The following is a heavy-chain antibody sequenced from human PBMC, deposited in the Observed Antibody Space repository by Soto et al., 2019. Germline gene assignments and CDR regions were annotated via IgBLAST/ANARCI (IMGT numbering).Heavy chain of an antibody. V-gene: IGHV3-20*04. J-gene: IGHJ4*02. CDR3: AKFFVETGGSSGWPWSFHY. CDR1: GFTFDDYG. Sequence: PGGSLRLSCAASGFTFDDYGMSWVRQAPGKGLEWVSGINWNGGSTGYADSVKGRFTISRDNAKNTLSLQMNSLRAEDTAVYYCAKFFVETGGSSGWPWSFHYWGQGTLVTVSS. CDR2: INWNGGST. D-gene: IGHD6-25*01.